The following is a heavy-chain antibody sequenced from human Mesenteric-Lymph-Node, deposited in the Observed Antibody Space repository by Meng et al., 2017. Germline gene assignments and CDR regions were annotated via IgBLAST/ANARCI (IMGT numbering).Heavy chain of an antibody. Sequence: GGSLRLSCAASGFTFSNYAMSWVRQAPGKGLEWVSAISGSGGSTYYADSVKGRFTISRDNSKNTLYLQMNSLRAEDTAVYYCAKGPRITMIVVVITYFDYWGQGTLVTVSS. CDR1: GFTFSNYA. J-gene: IGHJ4*02. CDR3: AKGPRITMIVVVITYFDY. D-gene: IGHD3-22*01. V-gene: IGHV3-23*01. CDR2: ISGSGGST.